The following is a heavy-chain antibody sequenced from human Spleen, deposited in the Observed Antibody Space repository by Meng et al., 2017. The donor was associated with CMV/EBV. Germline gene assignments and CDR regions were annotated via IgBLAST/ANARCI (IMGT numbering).Heavy chain of an antibody. CDR3: AKDQGIENTFDY. Sequence: GESLKISCAASGFTFSSYAMSWVRQAPGKELEWVSAISGSGGSTYYADSVKGRFTISRDNSKNTLYLQMNSLRAEDTAVYYCAKDQGIENTFDYWGQGTLVTVSS. V-gene: IGHV3-23*01. CDR2: ISGSGGST. J-gene: IGHJ4*02. D-gene: IGHD2-21*01. CDR1: GFTFSSYA.